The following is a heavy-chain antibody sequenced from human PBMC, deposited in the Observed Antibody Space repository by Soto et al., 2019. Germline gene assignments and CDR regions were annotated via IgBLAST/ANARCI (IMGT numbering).Heavy chain of an antibody. V-gene: IGHV3-7*01. D-gene: IGHD1-26*01. J-gene: IGHJ6*02. CDR3: ARDGGGATPYYYGMDV. CDR1: GFTFSSYW. Sequence: EVQLVESGGGLVQPGGSLRLSCAASGFTFSSYWMNWVRQAPGKGLEWVANIKQDGSEKYYVDSVKGRFTISRDNAKNSLYLQMNSLRAEDTAVYYCARDGGGATPYYYGMDVWGQGTTVTVSS. CDR2: IKQDGSEK.